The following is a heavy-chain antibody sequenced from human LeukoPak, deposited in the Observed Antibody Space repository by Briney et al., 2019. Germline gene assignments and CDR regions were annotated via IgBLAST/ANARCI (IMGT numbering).Heavy chain of an antibody. D-gene: IGHD3-16*02. Sequence: GGSLRLSCAASGFTFSSYWMSWVRQAPGKGLEWVANIKQDGSEKYYVDSVKGRFTISRDNAKNSLYLQMNSLRAEDTAVYYCASTIVYDYVWGSYRSSYYFDYWGQGTLVTVSS. V-gene: IGHV3-7*01. CDR2: IKQDGSEK. CDR3: ASTIVYDYVWGSYRSSYYFDY. CDR1: GFTFSSYW. J-gene: IGHJ4*02.